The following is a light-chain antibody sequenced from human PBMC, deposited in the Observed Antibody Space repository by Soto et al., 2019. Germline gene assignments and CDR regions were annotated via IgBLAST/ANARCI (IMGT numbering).Light chain of an antibody. V-gene: IGLV4-69*01. Sequence: QSVLTQSPSASASLGASVKLTCTLSSGHSSYAIAWHQQQPEKGPRYLMKLNSDGSHSKGDGIPDRFSGSSSGAERYLTISSLQSEDEADYYCRTWGTGLLVFGGGTKLTVL. CDR3: RTWGTGLLV. CDR2: LNSDGSH. J-gene: IGLJ3*02. CDR1: SGHSSYA.